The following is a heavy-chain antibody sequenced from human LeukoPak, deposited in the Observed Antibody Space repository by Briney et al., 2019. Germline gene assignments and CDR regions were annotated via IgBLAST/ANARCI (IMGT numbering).Heavy chain of an antibody. CDR1: GFTFSSYD. Sequence: GGSLRLSCAASGFTFSSYDMNWVRQAPGKGLEWISFITSSSSTIYYADSVKGRFTISRDNAQNSLYLQMNSLRVEDTAIYYCARDWALDSWGQGTLVTVSS. CDR3: ARDWALDS. V-gene: IGHV3-48*01. D-gene: IGHD1-1*01. J-gene: IGHJ4*02. CDR2: ITSSSSTI.